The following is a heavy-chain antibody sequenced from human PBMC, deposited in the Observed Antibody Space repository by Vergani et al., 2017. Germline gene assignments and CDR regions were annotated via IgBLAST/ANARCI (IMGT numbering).Heavy chain of an antibody. CDR3: ARVGTSSNRYYFDF. Sequence: QVQLVQSGAEVKKPGASVKVSCKASGYTFTDYFMHWVRQAPGQGLGWMGWINPNSGGTNYAQKFQGRVTMTRDTSISTAYMELSNLKSDAPAVYYCARVGTSSNRYYFDFWGQGTLVTVSS. J-gene: IGHJ4*02. CDR1: GYTFTDYF. D-gene: IGHD2-2*01. V-gene: IGHV1-2*02. CDR2: INPNSGGT.